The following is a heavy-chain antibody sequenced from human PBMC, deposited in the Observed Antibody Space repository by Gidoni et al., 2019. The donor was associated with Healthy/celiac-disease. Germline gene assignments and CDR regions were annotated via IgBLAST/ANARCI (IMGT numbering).Heavy chain of an antibody. Sequence: QVQLQESGPGLVKPSQTLSLTCTVSGGSISRGSYYWSWIRQPAGKGLEWIGRIYTSVSTNYNPSLKSRVTISVDTSKNQFSLKLSSVTAADTAVYYCARDLGPTHYYDSSGRFDYWGQGTLVTVSS. D-gene: IGHD3-22*01. CDR1: GGSISRGSYY. V-gene: IGHV4-61*02. CDR2: IYTSVST. J-gene: IGHJ4*02. CDR3: ARDLGPTHYYDSSGRFDY.